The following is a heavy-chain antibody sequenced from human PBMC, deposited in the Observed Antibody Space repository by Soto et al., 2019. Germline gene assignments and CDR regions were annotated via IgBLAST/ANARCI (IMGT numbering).Heavy chain of an antibody. V-gene: IGHV3-21*01. Sequence: EVQLVESGGGLVKPGGSLRLSCAASGFTLSAYSMNWVRQTPGKGLEWVSSISTTSTYIHYADSVKGRFTISRDNAKNSLFLQMNCLTAADTAVYYCARETPHGTDYGGNPSSDICGQGALVTVSS. J-gene: IGHJ4*02. D-gene: IGHD4-17*01. CDR3: ARETPHGTDYGGNPSSDI. CDR2: ISTTSTYI. CDR1: GFTLSAYS.